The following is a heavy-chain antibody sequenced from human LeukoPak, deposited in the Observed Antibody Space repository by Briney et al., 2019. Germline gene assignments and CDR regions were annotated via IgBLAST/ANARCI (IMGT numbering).Heavy chain of an antibody. CDR2: INPSGGST. V-gene: IGHV1-46*01. CDR3: ARDFVGYCSGGSCYSMLY. CDR1: GYTFTSYY. Sequence: ASVKVSCKASGYTFTSYYMHWVRQAPGQGLEWMGIINPSGGSTSYAQKFQGRVTMTRDMSTSTVYMELSSLRSEDTAVYYCARDFVGYCSGGSCYSMLYWGQGTLVTVSS. J-gene: IGHJ4*02. D-gene: IGHD2-15*01.